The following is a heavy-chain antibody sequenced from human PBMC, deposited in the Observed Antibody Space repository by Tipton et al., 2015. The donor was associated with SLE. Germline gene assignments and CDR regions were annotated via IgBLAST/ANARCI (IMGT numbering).Heavy chain of an antibody. V-gene: IGHV4-61*02. J-gene: IGHJ4*02. CDR1: GGPISSGSYY. CDR2: IYTSGST. Sequence: LRLSCTVSGGPISSGSYYWSWIRQPAGKGLEWIGRIYTSGSTNYNPSLKSRVTISVDTSKNQFSLKLSSVTAADTAVYYCARDKGYWGQGTLVTVSS. CDR3: ARDKGY.